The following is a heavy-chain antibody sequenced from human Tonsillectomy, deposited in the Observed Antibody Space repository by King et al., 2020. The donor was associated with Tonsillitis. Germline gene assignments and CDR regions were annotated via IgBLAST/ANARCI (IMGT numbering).Heavy chain of an antibody. D-gene: IGHD1-7*01. CDR3: ARIGRITGTTLTYYYYGMDV. CDR1: GGSISSYY. J-gene: IGHJ6*02. CDR2: IYTSGST. V-gene: IGHV4-4*07. Sequence: QLQESGPGLVKPSETLSLTCTVSGGSISSYYWSWIRQPAGKGLEWIGRIYTSGSTNYYPSLKSRVTMSVDTSKNQFSLKLGSVTAADTAVYYCARIGRITGTTLTYYYYGMDVWGQGTTVTVSS.